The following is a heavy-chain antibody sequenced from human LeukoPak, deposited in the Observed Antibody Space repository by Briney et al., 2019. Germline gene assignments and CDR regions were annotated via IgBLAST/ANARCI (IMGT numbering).Heavy chain of an antibody. CDR2: VIPILGIA. Sequence: SVKVSCKASGGTFSSYAISWVRQAPGQGLEWMGRVIPILGIANYAQKFQGRVTITADKSTSTAYMELSSLRSEDTAVCYCARDRWLQYYFQHWGQGTLVTVSS. CDR1: GGTFSSYA. J-gene: IGHJ1*01. CDR3: ARDRWLQYYFQH. D-gene: IGHD5-24*01. V-gene: IGHV1-69*04.